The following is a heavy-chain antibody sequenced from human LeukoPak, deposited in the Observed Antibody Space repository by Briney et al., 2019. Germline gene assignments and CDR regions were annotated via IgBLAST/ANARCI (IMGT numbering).Heavy chain of an antibody. V-gene: IGHV3-64D*09. CDR3: ARVGNAFDY. CDR1: GFIFSSYA. Sequence: GGSLRLSCSASGFIFSSYAMHWVRQAPGKGLEYVSAISNDGLNTYYADSVKGRFTISRDNSKNTLFLQMSSLRPEDTAVYYCARVGNAFDYWGQGTLVTVSS. CDR2: ISNDGLNT. D-gene: IGHD1-1*01. J-gene: IGHJ4*02.